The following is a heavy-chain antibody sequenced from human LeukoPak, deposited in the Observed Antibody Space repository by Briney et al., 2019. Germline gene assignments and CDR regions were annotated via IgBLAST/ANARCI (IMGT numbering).Heavy chain of an antibody. V-gene: IGHV4-34*01. J-gene: IGHJ4*02. Sequence: SETLSLTCAVYGGSFSGYYWTWIRQPPGRGLEWIGEINHSGSTNYNPSLKSRVTISVDTSKNQFSLKLSSVTAADTAVYYCARGFTVTPPSGYWGQGTLVTVSS. CDR2: INHSGST. CDR3: ARGFTVTPPSGY. D-gene: IGHD4-17*01. CDR1: GGSFSGYY.